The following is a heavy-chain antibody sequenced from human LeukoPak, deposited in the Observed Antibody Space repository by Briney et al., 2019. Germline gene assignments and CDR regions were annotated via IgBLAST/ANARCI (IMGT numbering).Heavy chain of an antibody. J-gene: IGHJ6*02. D-gene: IGHD6-19*01. CDR3: ARGGAVAGFSEGLGV. Sequence: GASVKVSCKASGYTFTAYYIHWVRQAPGQGLEWMGWINPISGGTNYAQNFQDRVTVTRDTSISTVYMELSSLRSDDTAVYYCARGGAVAGFSEGLGVWGQGTTVTVSS. CDR1: GYTFTAYY. CDR2: INPISGGT. V-gene: IGHV1-2*02.